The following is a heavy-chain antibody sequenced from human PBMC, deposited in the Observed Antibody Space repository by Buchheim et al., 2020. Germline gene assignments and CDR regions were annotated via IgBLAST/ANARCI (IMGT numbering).Heavy chain of an antibody. D-gene: IGHD3-10*01. CDR3: ATYGDGAFDF. CDR1: GFTFITYW. CDR2: MNPDGSER. V-gene: IGHV3-7*01. Sequence: EVHLVESGGGWVRPGGSLRLSCAGSGFTFITYWMSWVRQAPGKGLEWVATMNPDGSERYYVDSVKGRFTISRDNTKNPVYLLMNTLRAEETAVYYCATYGDGAFDFWGQGT. J-gene: IGHJ3*01.